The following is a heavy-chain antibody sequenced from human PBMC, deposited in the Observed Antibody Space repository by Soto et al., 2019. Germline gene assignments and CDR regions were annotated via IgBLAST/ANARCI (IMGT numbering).Heavy chain of an antibody. D-gene: IGHD3-3*01. CDR2: IKQDRSEK. Sequence: GGSLRLSCAASGFVFRSLWMSWVRQAPGKGLEWVANIKQDRSEKYYVDSVKGRFTISRDNSKNSLYLQMNSLRAEDTAVYYCAKDYDFWSGYYDYWGQGTLVTVSS. V-gene: IGHV3-7*05. CDR3: AKDYDFWSGYYDY. J-gene: IGHJ4*02. CDR1: GFVFRSLW.